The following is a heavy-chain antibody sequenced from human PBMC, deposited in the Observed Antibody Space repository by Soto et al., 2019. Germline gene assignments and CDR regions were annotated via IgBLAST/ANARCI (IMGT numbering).Heavy chain of an antibody. D-gene: IGHD3-9*01. V-gene: IGHV4-30-4*01. Sequence: SETLSLTCTVSGGSISSGDYYWSWIRQPPGKGLEWIGYIYYSGSTYYNPSLKSRVTISVDTSKNQFSLKLSSVTAADTAVYYCARASEYDILTGYYLDYWGQGTLVTFSS. J-gene: IGHJ4*02. CDR1: GGSISSGDYY. CDR3: ARASEYDILTGYYLDY. CDR2: IYYSGST.